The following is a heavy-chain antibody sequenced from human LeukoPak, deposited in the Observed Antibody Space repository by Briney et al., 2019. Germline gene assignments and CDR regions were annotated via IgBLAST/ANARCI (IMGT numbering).Heavy chain of an antibody. D-gene: IGHD5-18*01. CDR2: IWYDGSNK. CDR3: ARDPSTAMAGDPPVY. CDR1: GFTFSSYG. V-gene: IGHV3-33*01. Sequence: PGGSLRLSCAASGFTFSSYGMHWVRRAPGKGLEWVAVIWYDGSNKYYADSVKGRFTISRDNSKNTLYLQMNSLRAEDTAVYYCARDPSTAMAGDPPVYWGQGTLVTVSS. J-gene: IGHJ4*02.